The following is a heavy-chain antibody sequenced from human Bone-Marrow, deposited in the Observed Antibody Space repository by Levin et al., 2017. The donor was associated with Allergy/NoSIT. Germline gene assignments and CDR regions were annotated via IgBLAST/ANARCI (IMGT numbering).Heavy chain of an antibody. CDR3: ARDHSADHDFWSGYFGD. J-gene: IGHJ4*02. CDR2: INPNSGVT. V-gene: IGHV1-2*02. CDR1: GYTFVGYY. Sequence: ESLKISCKASGYTFVGYYLHWVRQAPGQGLEWMGWINPNSGVTLYAEKFRGRVTLTRDTSISTVYMELSSLRSDDTAVYYCARDHSADHDFWSGYFGDWGQGTLVTVSS. D-gene: IGHD3-3*01.